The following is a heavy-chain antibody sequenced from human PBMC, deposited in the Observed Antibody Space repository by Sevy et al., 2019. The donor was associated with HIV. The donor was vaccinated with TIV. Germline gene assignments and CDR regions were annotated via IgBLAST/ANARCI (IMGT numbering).Heavy chain of an antibody. CDR2: MSSGTSYT. CDR1: GFTFSDYY. V-gene: IGHV3-11*06. CDR3: ARDRRNYGGQYFDY. J-gene: IGHJ4*02. Sequence: RGSLRLSCAASGFTFSDYYMSWIRQAPGKGLEWVSYMSSGTSYTNYADSVKGGFTISRDKAKNTLYLQMNSLRAEDTAVEYCARDRRNYGGQYFDYWGQGTLVTVSS. D-gene: IGHD1-7*01.